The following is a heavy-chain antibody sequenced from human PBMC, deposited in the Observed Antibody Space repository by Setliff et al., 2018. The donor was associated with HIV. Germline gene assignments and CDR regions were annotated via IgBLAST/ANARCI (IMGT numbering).Heavy chain of an antibody. CDR1: GGSFSGHY. V-gene: IGHV4-34*01. J-gene: IGHJ4*02. D-gene: IGHD1-1*01. CDR2: INHSGST. CDR3: AMVIGWNDAGDY. Sequence: ETLSLTCAVSGGSFSGHYWSWIRQPPGKGPEWIGEINHSGSTNYNPSLKSRVTIAVDTSKNQFSLKLSFVTAADTAVYYCAMVIGWNDAGDYWGRGTLVTVSS.